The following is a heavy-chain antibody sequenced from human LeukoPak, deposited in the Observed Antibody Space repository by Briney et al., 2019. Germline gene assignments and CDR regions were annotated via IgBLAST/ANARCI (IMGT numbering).Heavy chain of an antibody. CDR1: GFTVSSNY. J-gene: IGHJ4*02. CDR3: ARDNGIAVAGFDY. Sequence: GGSLRLSCAASGFTVSSNYMSWVRQAPGKGLEWVSVIYSGGSTYYADSVKGRFTISRDNSKNTLYLQMNSLRAEDTAVHYCARDNGIAVAGFDYWGQGTLVTVSS. D-gene: IGHD6-19*01. V-gene: IGHV3-66*01. CDR2: IYSGGST.